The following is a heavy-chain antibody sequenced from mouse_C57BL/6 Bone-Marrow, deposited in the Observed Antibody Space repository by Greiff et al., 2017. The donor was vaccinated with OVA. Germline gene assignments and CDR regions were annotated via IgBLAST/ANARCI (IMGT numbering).Heavy chain of an antibody. CDR1: GFTFSDYG. Sequence: EVKLVESGGGLVKPGGSLKLSCAASGFTFSDYGMHWVRQAPETGLEWVAYISSGSSTIYYADTVKGRFTISRDNAKNTLFLQMTSLRSEDTAMYYCARPGRLLPPMGYWGQGTSVTVSS. J-gene: IGHJ4*01. V-gene: IGHV5-17*01. CDR3: ARPGRLLPPMGY. D-gene: IGHD2-3*01. CDR2: ISSGSSTI.